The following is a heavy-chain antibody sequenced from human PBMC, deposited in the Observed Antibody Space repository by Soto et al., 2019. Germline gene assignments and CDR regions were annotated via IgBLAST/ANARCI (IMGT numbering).Heavy chain of an antibody. CDR2: VSYEGSIA. Sequence: LRLSCAASGFSFGSYAMYWVRQPPGKGLEWVATVSYEGSIAYYSDSVKGRFTISRDNSMHKIYLQMNSLRAEDSALYYCVRDFEHKEGDYYYYGMDVWGQGTRVTVSS. J-gene: IGHJ6*02. CDR1: GFSFGSYA. CDR3: VRDFEHKEGDYYYYGMDV. V-gene: IGHV3-30*03. D-gene: IGHD1-26*01.